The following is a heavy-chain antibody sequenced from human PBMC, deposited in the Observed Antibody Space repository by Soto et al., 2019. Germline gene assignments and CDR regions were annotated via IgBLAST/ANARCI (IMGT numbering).Heavy chain of an antibody. D-gene: IGHD6-19*01. Sequence: EVQLVESGGGLVQPGGSLRLSCAASGFIISSYWMNWVRQAPGKGLEWVAIIRKDGSEKYYVDSVKGRFTISRDNAKNSLYLQMNSPRDDDTAVYYCAGGSGWLSDYWGRGTLVTVSS. CDR3: AGGSGWLSDY. CDR1: GFIISSYW. V-gene: IGHV3-7*03. J-gene: IGHJ4*02. CDR2: IRKDGSEK.